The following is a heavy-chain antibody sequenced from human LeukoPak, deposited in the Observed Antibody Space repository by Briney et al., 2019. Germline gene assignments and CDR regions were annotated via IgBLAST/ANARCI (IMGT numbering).Heavy chain of an antibody. V-gene: IGHV4-59*08. CDR1: GGSISSYY. D-gene: IGHD3-16*01. Sequence: SETLSLTCTVSGGSISSYYWSWIRQPPGKGLEWIGYIYYSGGTNYNPSLKSRVTISVDTSKNQFSLKLSSVTAADTAVYYCARLEMYLGISPWGQGTLVTVSS. J-gene: IGHJ5*02. CDR3: ARLEMYLGISP. CDR2: IYYSGGT.